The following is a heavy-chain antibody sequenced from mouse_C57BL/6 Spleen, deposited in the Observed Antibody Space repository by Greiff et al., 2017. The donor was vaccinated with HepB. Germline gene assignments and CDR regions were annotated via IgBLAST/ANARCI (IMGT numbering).Heavy chain of an antibody. Sequence: EVQLQESGPGLVKPSQSLSLTCSVTGYSITSGYYWNWIRQFPGNKLEWMGYISYDGSNNYNPSLKNRISITRDTSKNQFFLKLNSVTTEDTATYYCARARYDYDSWFAYWGQGTLVTVSA. J-gene: IGHJ3*01. CDR3: ARARYDYDSWFAY. V-gene: IGHV3-6*01. CDR1: GYSITSGYY. D-gene: IGHD2-4*01. CDR2: ISYDGSN.